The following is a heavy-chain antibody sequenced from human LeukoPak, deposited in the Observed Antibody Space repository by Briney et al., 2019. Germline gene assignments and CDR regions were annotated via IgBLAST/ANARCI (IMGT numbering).Heavy chain of an antibody. D-gene: IGHD2-2*01. V-gene: IGHV4-38-2*01. CDR1: GYSISSGYD. J-gene: IGHJ4*02. Sequence: SETLSLTCAVSGYSISSGYDWGWIRQPPGKGLEWIGSIYHSGSTYYNPSLKSRATISVDTSKNQFSLKLSSVTAADTAVYYCARSPDIIVVPAAYFDYWGQGTLVTVSS. CDR3: ARSPDIIVVPAAYFDY. CDR2: IYHSGST.